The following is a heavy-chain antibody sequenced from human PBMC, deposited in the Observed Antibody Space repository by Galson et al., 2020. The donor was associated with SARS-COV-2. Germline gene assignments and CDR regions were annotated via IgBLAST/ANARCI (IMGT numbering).Heavy chain of an antibody. J-gene: IGHJ6*02. CDR3: ARDNYYGALVYGMDV. Sequence: GESLKISRAASGFTVSSNYMSWVRQAPGKGLEWVSVIYSGGSTYYADSVKGRFTISRDNSRNTLYLQMNSLRAEDTAVYYCARDNYYGALVYGMDVWGQGTTVTVSS. D-gene: IGHD3-10*01. CDR1: GFTVSSNY. V-gene: IGHV3-53*01. CDR2: IYSGGST.